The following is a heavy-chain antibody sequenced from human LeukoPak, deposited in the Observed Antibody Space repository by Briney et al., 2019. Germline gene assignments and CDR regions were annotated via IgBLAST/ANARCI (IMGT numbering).Heavy chain of an antibody. Sequence: GGSLRLSCAASGFIFSSHGMNWVRQAPGKGLEWVSGISPSGDITYYADSVKGRFTISRDNSKNTVYLQMNSLRAEDTAVYYCARGGLRYFDWLSNLWGQGTLVTVSS. V-gene: IGHV3-23*01. J-gene: IGHJ4*02. CDR1: GFIFSSHG. CDR3: ARGGLRYFDWLSNL. CDR2: ISPSGDIT. D-gene: IGHD3-9*01.